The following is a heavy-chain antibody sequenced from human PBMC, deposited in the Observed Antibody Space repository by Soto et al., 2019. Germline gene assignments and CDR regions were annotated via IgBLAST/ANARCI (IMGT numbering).Heavy chain of an antibody. CDR1: RFSLNTSGVG. CDR3: AYREETCCTSTCYAYFDY. CDR2: IYWDDDK. V-gene: IGHV2-5*02. D-gene: IGHD2-2*01. J-gene: IGHJ4*02. Sequence: SGPTLVNPTQTLTLTCTFSRFSLNTSGVGVGWIRQPPGKALQWLALIYWDDDKRYSPSLKSRLTITKDTSKNQVVLTLANMDPVDSGTYYCAYREETCCTSTCYAYFDYWGQGTLVTVSS.